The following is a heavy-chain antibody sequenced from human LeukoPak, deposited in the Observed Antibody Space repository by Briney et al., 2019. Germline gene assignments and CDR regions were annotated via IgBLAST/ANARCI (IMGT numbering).Heavy chain of an antibody. CDR1: GSSISSHY. CDR2: IYYSGST. D-gene: IGHD6-13*01. Sequence: PSETLSLTCTVSGSSISSHYWSWIRQPPGKGLEWIGYIYYSGSTNYNPSLKSRGTISVETSKNQFSLKLSSVTAADTAVYYCARDEAGAFDIWGQGTMVTVSS. J-gene: IGHJ3*02. V-gene: IGHV4-59*11. CDR3: ARDEAGAFDI.